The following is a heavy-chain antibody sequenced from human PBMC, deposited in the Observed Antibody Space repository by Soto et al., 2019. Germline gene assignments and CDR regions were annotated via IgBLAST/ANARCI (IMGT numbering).Heavy chain of an antibody. CDR1: GFTFSSYG. J-gene: IGHJ6*02. Sequence: GGSLRLSCAASGFTFSSYGMHWVRQAPGKGLEWVAVISYDGSNKYYADSVKGRFTISRDNSKNTLYLQMNSLRAEDTAVYYCAKDVDYSSSWYIGYYYYYGMDVWGQGTTVTVPS. CDR3: AKDVDYSSSWYIGYYYYYGMDV. CDR2: ISYDGSNK. V-gene: IGHV3-30*18. D-gene: IGHD6-13*01.